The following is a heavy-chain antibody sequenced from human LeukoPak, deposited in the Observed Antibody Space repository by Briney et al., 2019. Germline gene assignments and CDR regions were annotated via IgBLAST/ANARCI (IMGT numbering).Heavy chain of an antibody. CDR3: ARESPSDLGGSNDFDS. CDR1: GYSTSRGYY. J-gene: IGHJ4*02. D-gene: IGHD3-16*01. CDR2: ISHRGRA. V-gene: IGHV4-38-2*02. Sequence: PSETLSLTCSVSGYSTSRGYYWGWIRQPPGKGLEWIGSISHRGRAYYNPSLKSRVTISLDTSKNQFSLKLCSVTAADTAVYYCARESPSDLGGSNDFDSWGQGTLVTVSS.